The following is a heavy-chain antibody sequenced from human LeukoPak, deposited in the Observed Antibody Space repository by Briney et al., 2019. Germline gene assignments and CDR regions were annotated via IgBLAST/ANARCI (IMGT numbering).Heavy chain of an antibody. Sequence: ASVKVSCKASGYTFSSYAISWVRQAPGQGLEWMGIINPSGGSTSYAQKFQGRVTMTRDTSTSTVYMELSSLRSEDTAVYYCAIFSSVGVEYYFDYWGQGTLVTVSS. CDR2: INPSGGST. V-gene: IGHV1-46*01. D-gene: IGHD3-10*01. CDR3: AIFSSVGVEYYFDY. CDR1: GYTFSSYA. J-gene: IGHJ4*02.